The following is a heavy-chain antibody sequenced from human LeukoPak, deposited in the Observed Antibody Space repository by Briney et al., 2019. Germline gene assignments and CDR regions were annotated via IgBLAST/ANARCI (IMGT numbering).Heavy chain of an antibody. D-gene: IGHD6-13*01. Sequence: TGGSLRLSCSASGFTFSSYAMFWVRQAPGKGLEYVSGISSNGGRTYHADSVKGRFTISRDNSKNALYLQMSSLRPEDTAVYYCARDDYSSSWYETWGQGTLVTVSS. CDR2: ISSNGGRT. CDR1: GFTFSSYA. J-gene: IGHJ5*02. CDR3: ARDDYSSSWYET. V-gene: IGHV3-64D*09.